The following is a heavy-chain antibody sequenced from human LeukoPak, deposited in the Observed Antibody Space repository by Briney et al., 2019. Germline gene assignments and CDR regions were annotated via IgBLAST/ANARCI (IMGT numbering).Heavy chain of an antibody. D-gene: IGHD6-19*01. CDR2: IKSKTDGGTT. CDR1: GFTFNDAW. V-gene: IGHV3-15*01. Sequence: GRSLRLSCAASGFTFNDAWMTWVRQAPGKGLEWVGLIKSKTDGGTTDYAAPVKGRFTISRDDSKTTLNLQMNSLKTEDTAVYYCTTTLAVAGTSMGYWGQGTLVTVSS. J-gene: IGHJ4*02. CDR3: TTTLAVAGTSMGY.